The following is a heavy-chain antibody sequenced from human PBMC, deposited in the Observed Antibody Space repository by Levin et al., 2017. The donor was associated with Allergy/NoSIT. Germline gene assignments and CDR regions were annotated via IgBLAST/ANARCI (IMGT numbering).Heavy chain of an antibody. Sequence: AASVKVSCKASGYTFTSYYMHWVRQAPGQGLEWMGIINPSGGSTSYAQKFQGRVTMTRDTSTSTVYMELSSLRSEDTAVYYCAIASMVRGVIINPNPGYYYMDVWGKGTTVTVSS. CDR3: AIASMVRGVIINPNPGYYYMDV. J-gene: IGHJ6*03. CDR2: INPSGGST. CDR1: GYTFTSYY. D-gene: IGHD3-10*01. V-gene: IGHV1-46*01.